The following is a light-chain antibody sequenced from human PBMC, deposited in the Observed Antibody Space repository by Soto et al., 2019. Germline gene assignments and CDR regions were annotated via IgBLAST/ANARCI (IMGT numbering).Light chain of an antibody. CDR3: QQYNNWPRT. J-gene: IGKJ1*01. Sequence: EVVLTQSPATLSLSPGERATLSCRASQSVSDYTAWFQQKPGQPPRLVIYEASNRATGIPDRFSGSGSGTDFTLTISSLDPEDFAVYYCQQYNNWPRTFGQGTKVDIK. V-gene: IGKV3-11*01. CDR1: QSVSDY. CDR2: EAS.